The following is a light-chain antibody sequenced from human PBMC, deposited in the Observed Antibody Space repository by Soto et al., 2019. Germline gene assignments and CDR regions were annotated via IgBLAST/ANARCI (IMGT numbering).Light chain of an antibody. Sequence: EIVLTQSPGTLSLSPGERATLSCRASQSLSSNFLAWYQQKPGQPPRLLIYDSSTRATGFPARFSGTGSGTDFTLTIRSLQSDDFAVYYCQQYNDWPPLTFGGGTKVDIK. CDR3: QQYNDWPPLT. V-gene: IGKV3D-15*01. CDR1: QSLSSN. CDR2: DSS. J-gene: IGKJ4*01.